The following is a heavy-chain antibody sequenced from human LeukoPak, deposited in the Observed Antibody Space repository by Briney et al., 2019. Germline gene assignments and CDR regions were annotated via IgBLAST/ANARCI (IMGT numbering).Heavy chain of an antibody. V-gene: IGHV4-59*01. CDR3: ASIGMGSGSYYDAFDI. J-gene: IGHJ3*02. CDR1: GGSISSYY. D-gene: IGHD3-10*01. Sequence: PSETLSLTCTVSGGSISSYYWSWIRQPPGKGLEWIGYIYYSGSTNYNPSLKSRVTISVDTSKNQFSLKLSSVTAADTAVYYCASIGMGSGSYYDAFDIWGQGTMVTVSS. CDR2: IYYSGST.